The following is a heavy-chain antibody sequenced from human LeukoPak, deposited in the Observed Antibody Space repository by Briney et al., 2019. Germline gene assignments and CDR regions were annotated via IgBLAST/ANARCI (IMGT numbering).Heavy chain of an antibody. V-gene: IGHV3-23*01. Sequence: ETLSLTCAVSGGSLNSSNWWSWVRQAPGKGLEWVSAISGSGGSTYYADSVKGRFTISRDNSKNTLYLQMNSLRAEDTAVYYCVKDRSGCSGGSCYYDAFDIWGQGTMVTVSS. CDR3: VKDRSGCSGGSCYYDAFDI. CDR2: ISGSGGST. J-gene: IGHJ3*02. CDR1: GGSLNSSN. D-gene: IGHD2-15*01.